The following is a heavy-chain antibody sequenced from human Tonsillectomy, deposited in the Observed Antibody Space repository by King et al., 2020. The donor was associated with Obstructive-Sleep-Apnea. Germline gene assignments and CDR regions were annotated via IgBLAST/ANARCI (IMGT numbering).Heavy chain of an antibody. CDR3: ATALNYYGSGSYYNVAGKSDFDY. CDR1: GGSISSSSYY. CDR2: IYYSGST. V-gene: IGHV4-39*07. D-gene: IGHD3-10*01. J-gene: IGHJ4*02. Sequence: QLQESGPGLVKPSETLSLTCTVSGGSISSSSYYWGWIRQPPGKGLEWIGSIYYSGSTYYNPSLKIRVTISVDTSKNQFSLKLSSVTAADTAVYYCATALNYYGSGSYYNVAGKSDFDYWGQGTLVTVSS.